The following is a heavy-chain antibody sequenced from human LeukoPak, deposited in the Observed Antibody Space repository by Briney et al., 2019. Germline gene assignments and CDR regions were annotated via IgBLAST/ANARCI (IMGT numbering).Heavy chain of an antibody. CDR1: GGSISSGGYY. D-gene: IGHD2-2*01. CDR3: ARGSSINYYMDV. Sequence: PSETLSLTCTVSGGSISSGGYYWSWIRQHPGKGLEWIGYIYYSGSTYYNPSLKSRVTISVDTSKNQFSLKLSSVTAADTAVYYCARGSSINYYMDVWGEGTTVTVSS. V-gene: IGHV4-31*03. J-gene: IGHJ6*03. CDR2: IYYSGST.